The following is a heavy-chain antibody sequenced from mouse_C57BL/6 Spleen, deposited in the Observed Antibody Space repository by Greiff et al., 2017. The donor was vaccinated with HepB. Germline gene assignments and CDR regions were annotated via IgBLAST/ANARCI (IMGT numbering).Heavy chain of an antibody. J-gene: IGHJ4*01. Sequence: QVQLQQSGAELVRPGASVTLSCKASGYTFTDYEMHWVKQTPVHGLEWIGAIDPETCGTAYNQKFKGKAILTADKSSSTAYMELRSLTSEDSAVYYCTGVLEGSSCVAVDDGGQGASVTVSS. D-gene: IGHD1-1*01. CDR1: GYTFTDYE. V-gene: IGHV1-15*01. CDR2: IDPETCGT. CDR3: TGVLEGSSCVAVDD.